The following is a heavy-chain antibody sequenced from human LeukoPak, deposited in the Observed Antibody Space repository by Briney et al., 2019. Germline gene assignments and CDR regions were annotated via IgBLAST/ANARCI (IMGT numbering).Heavy chain of an antibody. J-gene: IGHJ5*02. V-gene: IGHV4-34*01. CDR2: INHSGST. CDR1: GGSFSGYY. CDR3: ARGLKVPGINWFDP. Sequence: SETLSLTCAVYGGSFSGYYWSWIRQPPGKGLEWIGEINHSGSTNYNPSLKSRVTISVDTSKNQFSLKLSSVTAADTAVYYCARGLKVPGINWFDPWGQGTLVTVSS. D-gene: IGHD1-1*01.